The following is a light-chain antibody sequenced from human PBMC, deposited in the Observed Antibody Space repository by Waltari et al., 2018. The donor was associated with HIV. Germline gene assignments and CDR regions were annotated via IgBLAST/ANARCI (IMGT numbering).Light chain of an antibody. CDR1: SSDVGGYNY. CDR2: EVS. CDR3: SSYTSSSRGV. Sequence: QSITISCTGTSSDVGGYNYVSWYQQHPGKAPKLMIYEVSNRPSGVSNRFSGSKSGNTASLTISGLQAEDEADYYCSSYTSSSRGVFGGGTKLTVL. J-gene: IGLJ3*02. V-gene: IGLV2-14*01.